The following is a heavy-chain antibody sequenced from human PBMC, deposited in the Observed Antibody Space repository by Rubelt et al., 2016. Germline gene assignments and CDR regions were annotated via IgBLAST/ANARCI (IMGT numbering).Heavy chain of an antibody. CDR3: ANLDSSGYYGY. CDR2: IKSKTDGGTT. J-gene: IGHJ4*02. V-gene: IGHV3-15*07. Sequence: GKGLEWVGRIKSKTDGGTTDYAAPVKGRFTISRDDSKNTLYLQMNSLRTEDTAVYYCANLDSSGYYGYWGQGTLVTVSS. D-gene: IGHD3-22*01.